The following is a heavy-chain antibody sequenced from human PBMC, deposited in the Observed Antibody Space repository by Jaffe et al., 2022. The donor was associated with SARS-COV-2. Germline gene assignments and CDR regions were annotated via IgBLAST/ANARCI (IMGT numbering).Heavy chain of an antibody. J-gene: IGHJ6*02. D-gene: IGHD2-2*01. CDR1: GFTFSSYS. CDR3: ARGGVVPAALFHYYYGMDV. Sequence: EVQLVESGGGLVKPGGSLRLSCAASGFTFSSYSMNWVRQAPGKGLEWVSSISSSSSYIYYADSVKGRFTISRDNAKNSLYLQMNSLRAEDTAVYYCARGGVVPAALFHYYYGMDVWGQGTTVTVSS. V-gene: IGHV3-21*01. CDR2: ISSSSSYI.